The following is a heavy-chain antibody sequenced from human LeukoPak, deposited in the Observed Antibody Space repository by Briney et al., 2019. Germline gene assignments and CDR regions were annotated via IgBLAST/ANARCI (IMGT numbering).Heavy chain of an antibody. CDR3: AKGGWVGYCSSTSCYWGFDY. D-gene: IGHD2-2*01. Sequence: GGSLRLSCAASGFTFSSYAMSWVRQAPGKGLEWVSATSGSGGGTYYADSVKGRFTFSRDNSKNTLYLQMNSLRAEDTAVYYCAKGGWVGYCSSTSCYWGFDYWGQGTLVTVSS. CDR2: TSGSGGGT. CDR1: GFTFSSYA. V-gene: IGHV3-23*01. J-gene: IGHJ4*02.